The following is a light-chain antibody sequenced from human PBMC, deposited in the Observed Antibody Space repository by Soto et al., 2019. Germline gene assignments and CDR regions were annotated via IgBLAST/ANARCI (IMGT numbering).Light chain of an antibody. CDR3: QQYVNSPLT. Sequence: EIVLMQSPGTLSLSPVERGTLSCRASQSVASSLAWYQQKPGQAPRLLIYDASNRATGIPDRFSGSGSGTDFTLTLSRLEPEDFAVYYCQQYVNSPLTFGGGTKVEIK. CDR2: DAS. V-gene: IGKV3-20*01. J-gene: IGKJ4*01. CDR1: QSVASS.